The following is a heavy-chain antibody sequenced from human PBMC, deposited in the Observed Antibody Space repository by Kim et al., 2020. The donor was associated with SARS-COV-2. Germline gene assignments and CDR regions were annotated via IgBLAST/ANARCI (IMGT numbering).Heavy chain of an antibody. J-gene: IGHJ4*02. CDR2: ISSNSRSI. Sequence: GGSLRLSCAASGFTFSSYSINWVRQAPGKGLEWVSSISSNSRSIYYTDSVKGRFTFSRDNAKNSLYLQMDSLRAEDTAVYYCVRELYGSGTRPYDYWGQGTLVTVSS. V-gene: IGHV3-21*01. CDR3: VRELYGSGTRPYDY. D-gene: IGHD3-10*01. CDR1: GFTFSSYS.